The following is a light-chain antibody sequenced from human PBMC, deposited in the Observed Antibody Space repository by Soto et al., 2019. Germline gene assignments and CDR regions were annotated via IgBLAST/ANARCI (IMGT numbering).Light chain of an antibody. CDR1: QSVSSY. CDR2: DAS. V-gene: IGKV3-11*01. CDR3: QQRSNWPIT. J-gene: IGKJ5*01. Sequence: EIVLTQSPATLSLSPGERATLSCRTSQSVSSYFAWYQQKPGRAPRLLIYDASNRATGIPARFTGSGSGTDFTPTIRSLEPEDFAVYYCQQRSNWPITFGHGTRLEIK.